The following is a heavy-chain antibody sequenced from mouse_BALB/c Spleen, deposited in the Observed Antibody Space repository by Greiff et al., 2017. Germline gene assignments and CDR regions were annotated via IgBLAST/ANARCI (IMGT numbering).Heavy chain of an antibody. J-gene: IGHJ3*01. V-gene: IGHV3-2*02. D-gene: IGHD1-1*01. CDR3: ARWGTTSSWFAY. CDR2: ISYSGST. CDR1: GYSITSDYA. Sequence: EVQLQQSGPGLVKPSQSLSLTCTVTGYSITSDYAWNWIRQFPGNKLEWMGYISYSGSTSYNPSLKSRISITRDTSKNQFFLQLNSVTTEDTATYYCARWGTTSSWFAYWGQGTLVTVSA.